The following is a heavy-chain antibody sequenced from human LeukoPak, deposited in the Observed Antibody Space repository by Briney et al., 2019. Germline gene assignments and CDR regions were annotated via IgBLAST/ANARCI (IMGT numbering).Heavy chain of an antibody. D-gene: IGHD3-22*01. CDR2: MWYDGSNK. J-gene: IGHJ4*02. CDR3: ARPDRVVVITTSFDY. V-gene: IGHV3-33*01. Sequence: GRSLRLSCAASGFTFSSYGMHWVRQAPGKGLEWVAVMWYDGSNKYYADSVKGRFTISRDNSKNTLYLQMNSLRAEDTAVYYCARPDRVVVITTSFDYWGQGTLVTVSS. CDR1: GFTFSSYG.